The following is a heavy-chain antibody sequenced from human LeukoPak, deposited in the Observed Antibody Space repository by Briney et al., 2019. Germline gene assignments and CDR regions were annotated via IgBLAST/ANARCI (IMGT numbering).Heavy chain of an antibody. CDR3: AREGGYSYGNFDY. Sequence: AGGSLRLSCAASRFTFSSNAMHWVRQAPGKGLEWVAVISYDGNNEFYADSVKGRFTISRDNSKNTLYLQMNMLRAEDTAVYYCAREGGYSYGNFDYWGQGTLVAVSS. CDR1: RFTFSSNA. J-gene: IGHJ4*02. D-gene: IGHD5-18*01. V-gene: IGHV3-30-3*01. CDR2: ISYDGNNE.